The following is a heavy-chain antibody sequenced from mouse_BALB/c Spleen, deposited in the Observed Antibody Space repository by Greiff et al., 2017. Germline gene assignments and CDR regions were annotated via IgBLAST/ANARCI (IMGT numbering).Heavy chain of an antibody. Sequence: VQLQESGPGLVAPSQSLSITCTVSGFSLTSYGVHWVRQPPGKGLEWLGVIWAGGSTNYNSALMSRLSISKDNSKSQVFLKMNSLQTDDTAMYYCASNFITTGRGFAYWGQETLVTVSA. CDR1: GFSLTSYG. CDR3: ASNFITTGRGFAY. CDR2: IWAGGST. V-gene: IGHV2-9*02. J-gene: IGHJ3*01. D-gene: IGHD1-2*01.